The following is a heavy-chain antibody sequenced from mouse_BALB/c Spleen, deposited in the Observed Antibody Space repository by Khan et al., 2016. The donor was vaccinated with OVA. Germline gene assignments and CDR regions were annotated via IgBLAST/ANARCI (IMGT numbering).Heavy chain of an antibody. J-gene: IGHJ4*01. CDR2: INTYTGEP. D-gene: IGHD1-1*01. V-gene: IGHV9-3-1*01. CDR3: ARTLYGSYYDDAMDY. CDR1: GYIFTNYG. Sequence: QIQLVQSGPELKKPGETVKISCKASGYIFTNYGMTWVKQAPGKGLKWMGWINTYTGEPTYADDFKGRFAFSLETSANTAYLQINNLKNEDTATXIGARTLYGSYYDDAMDYWGQGTSVTVSS.